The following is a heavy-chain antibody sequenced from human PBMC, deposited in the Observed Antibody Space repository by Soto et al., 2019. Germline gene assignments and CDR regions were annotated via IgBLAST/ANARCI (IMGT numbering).Heavy chain of an antibody. J-gene: IGHJ4*01. Sequence: AVYEGSISGYYWRRISKTTGKGLEWIGEINHSGSTNYNPSLKSRVTISVDTSKNQFSLKLSSVTAADTAVYYCARAAHRYCSGGSWHSGRDYWRHGTLVTVSS. D-gene: IGHD2-15*01. CDR2: INHSGST. CDR3: ARAAHRYCSGGSWHSGRDY. V-gene: IGHV4-34*01. CDR1: EGSISGYY.